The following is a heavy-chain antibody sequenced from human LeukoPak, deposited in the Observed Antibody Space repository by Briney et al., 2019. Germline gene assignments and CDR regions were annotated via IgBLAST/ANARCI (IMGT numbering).Heavy chain of an antibody. CDR1: GFNLSNYD. CDR3: ARGGVTRGYYYYGMDV. CDR2: IWDDGSNK. D-gene: IGHD2-21*02. Sequence: RSLRLSCAVSGFNLSNYDMDWVRQAPGKGLEWVAVIWDDGSNKYYEESVKGRFIISRDISKKMLYLQMNNLRAEDTAVYYCARGGVTRGYYYYGMDVWGQGTSVTVSS. J-gene: IGHJ6*02. V-gene: IGHV3-33*01.